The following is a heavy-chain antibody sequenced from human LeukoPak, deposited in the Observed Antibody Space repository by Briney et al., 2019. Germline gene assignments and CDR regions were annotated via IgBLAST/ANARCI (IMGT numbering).Heavy chain of an antibody. J-gene: IGHJ6*02. D-gene: IGHD6-19*01. Sequence: SGGSLRLSCAASEFTFDDYAMFWVRQAPGKGLEWVSGISWDSKNIGYAASVKGRFTISRDNAKNSLHLQMSSLRAEDTAFYYCARGNRDSSGFYYYYGMDVWGQGTTVTVSS. CDR1: EFTFDDYA. CDR3: ARGNRDSSGFYYYYGMDV. V-gene: IGHV3-9*01. CDR2: ISWDSKNI.